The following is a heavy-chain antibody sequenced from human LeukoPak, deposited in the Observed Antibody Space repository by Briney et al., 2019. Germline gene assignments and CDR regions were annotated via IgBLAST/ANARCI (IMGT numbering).Heavy chain of an antibody. D-gene: IGHD5-12*01. CDR1: GFTFSDYA. V-gene: IGHV3-64D*06. J-gene: IGHJ4*02. Sequence: GGSLRLSCSASGFTFSDYAMFWVRQAPGKGLEYVSAISSNGGNTFYADSVKGRFTISRDNSKNTLYLQMSSLRAEDTAVYYCARSAGGYDNFDYWGQGTLVTVSS. CDR3: ARSAGGYDNFDY. CDR2: ISSNGGNT.